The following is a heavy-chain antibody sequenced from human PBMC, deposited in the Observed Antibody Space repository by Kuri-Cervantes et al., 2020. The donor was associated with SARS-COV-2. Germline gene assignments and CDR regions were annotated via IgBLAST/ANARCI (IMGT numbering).Heavy chain of an antibody. CDR3: AGLTIFGVGTYFDS. J-gene: IGHJ4*02. D-gene: IGHD3-3*01. V-gene: IGHV4-4*07. Sequence: SETLSLTCTVSGGSISGYFWSWTRQPAGKGLEWIGRIYTSGYTIYNPSPESRVTMSLATSETQFFLELTSVTAADTAVYYCAGLTIFGVGTYFDSWGPGTLVTASS. CDR1: GGSISGYF. CDR2: IYTSGYT.